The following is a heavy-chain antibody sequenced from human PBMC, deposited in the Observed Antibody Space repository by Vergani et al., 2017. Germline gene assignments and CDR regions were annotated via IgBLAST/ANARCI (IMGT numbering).Heavy chain of an antibody. J-gene: IGHJ4*02. D-gene: IGHD4-17*01. CDR2: IYSGGSI. Sequence: EVQLLESGGGLIQPGGSLRLSCAASGFTVSSNYMSWVRQAPGKGLEWVSVIYSGGSIYYADSVKGRFTISRDNAKNSLYLQMNSLRAEDTAVYYCARSRVYGEFDYWGQGTLVTVSS. CDR3: ARSRVYGEFDY. V-gene: IGHV3-53*01. CDR1: GFTVSSNY.